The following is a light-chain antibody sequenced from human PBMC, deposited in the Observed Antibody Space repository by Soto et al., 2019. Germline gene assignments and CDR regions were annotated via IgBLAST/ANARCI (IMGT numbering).Light chain of an antibody. J-gene: IGKJ1*01. CDR1: QSLSNW. CDR3: KQYNSYPCT. Sequence: DIQMTQSPSTLSATAGDRVTITCRASQSLSNWLAWYQQKPGKAPKLLIYDASSLSSGVPSRFSGSGSGTEFTLPISSLEPDDFATYYCKQYNSYPCTFGQGTKVEIK. V-gene: IGKV1-5*01. CDR2: DAS.